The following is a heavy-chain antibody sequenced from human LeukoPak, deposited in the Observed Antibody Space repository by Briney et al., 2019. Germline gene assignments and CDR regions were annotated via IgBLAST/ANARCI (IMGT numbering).Heavy chain of an antibody. D-gene: IGHD3-10*01. CDR3: ARGRKGGSAL. Sequence: SETLSLTCTVSGGPISGGGYYWSWIRQPPGKGLEWIGYVYDRGSTYYNPSLKSRVTISVDRSKNQFSLKLTSVTAADTAVYYCARGRKGGSALWGQGTLVTVSS. CDR2: VYDRGST. J-gene: IGHJ4*02. CDR1: GGPISGGGYY. V-gene: IGHV4-30-2*01.